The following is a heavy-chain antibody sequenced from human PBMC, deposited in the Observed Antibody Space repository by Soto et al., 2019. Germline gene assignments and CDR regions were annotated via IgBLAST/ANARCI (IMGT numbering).Heavy chain of an antibody. J-gene: IGHJ4*02. CDR2: IYYSGST. CDR3: ASYDILTGYSDY. Sequence: SETLSLTCTVSGGSISSSSYYWGWIRQPPGKGLEWIGSIYYSGSTYYNPPLKSRVTISVDTSKNQFSLKLSSVTAADTAVYYCASYDILTGYSDYWGQGTLVTVSS. V-gene: IGHV4-39*01. D-gene: IGHD3-9*01. CDR1: GGSISSSSYY.